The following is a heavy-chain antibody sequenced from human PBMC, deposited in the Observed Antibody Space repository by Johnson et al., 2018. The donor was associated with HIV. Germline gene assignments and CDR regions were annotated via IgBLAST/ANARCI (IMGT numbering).Heavy chain of an antibody. CDR3: ASPLEAAAGPMDAFDI. CDR2: ISYDGSNK. D-gene: IGHD6-13*01. J-gene: IGHJ3*02. CDR1: GFTFSSYA. V-gene: IGHV3-30-3*01. Sequence: QVQLVESGGGVVQPGRSLRLSCAASGFTFSSYAMHWVRQAPGKGLEWVAVISYDGSNKYYADSVKCRFTISRDNSKNTLYLQMNSLRAEDTAVYYCASPLEAAAGPMDAFDIWGQGTMVTVSS.